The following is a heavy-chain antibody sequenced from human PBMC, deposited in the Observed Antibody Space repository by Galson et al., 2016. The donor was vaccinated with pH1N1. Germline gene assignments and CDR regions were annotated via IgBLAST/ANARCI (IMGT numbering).Heavy chain of an antibody. CDR3: ARDVDFGELGKWFDP. V-gene: IGHV4-61*02. Sequence: TLSLPCTVSGGSISSGGYYWSWIRQPAGKGLEWIGRIYTSGSTNYNPSLKSRVTISVDTSKNQFSLKLSSVTAADTAVYYCARDVDFGELGKWFDPWGQGTLVTVSS. CDR1: GGSISSGGYY. J-gene: IGHJ5*02. CDR2: IYTSGST. D-gene: IGHD3-10*01.